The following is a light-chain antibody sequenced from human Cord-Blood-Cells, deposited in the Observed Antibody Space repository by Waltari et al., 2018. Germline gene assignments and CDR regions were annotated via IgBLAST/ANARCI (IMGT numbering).Light chain of an antibody. J-gene: IGLJ3*02. CDR2: RNN. V-gene: IGLV1-47*01. Sequence: QSVLTQPPSASGTPGPRVTISCSGSRSNIGSNYVYRYQQLPGMAPKLLIYRNNQRPSGVPDRFSGSKSGTSASLAISGLRSEDEADYYCAAWDDSLSGRVFGGGTKLTVL. CDR1: RSNIGSNY. CDR3: AAWDDSLSGRV.